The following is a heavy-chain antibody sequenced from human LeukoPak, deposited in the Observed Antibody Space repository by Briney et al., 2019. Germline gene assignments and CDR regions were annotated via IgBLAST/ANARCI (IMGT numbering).Heavy chain of an antibody. D-gene: IGHD3-3*01. CDR1: GGSISSYY. V-gene: IGHV4-59*01. CDR3: ARASYYDFWSGYYYYGMDV. CDR2: IYYSGST. Sequence: SETLCLTCTVSGGSISSYYWSWIRQPPGKGLEWIGYIYYSGSTNYNPSLKSRVTISVDTSKNQFSLKLSSVTAADTAVYYCARASYYDFWSGYYYYGMDVWGQGTTVTVSS. J-gene: IGHJ6*02.